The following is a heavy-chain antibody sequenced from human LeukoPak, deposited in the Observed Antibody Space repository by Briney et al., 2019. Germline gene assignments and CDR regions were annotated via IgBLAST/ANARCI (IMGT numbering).Heavy chain of an antibody. CDR1: GFTFSRSW. D-gene: IGHD3-22*01. CDR3: ARDAKDYYDSSGYY. J-gene: IGHJ4*02. CDR2: IKEDGSEK. Sequence: GSLRLTCAASGFTFSRSWMSWVRQAPGKGLEWVANIKEDGSEKYYVDSVKGRITISRDNARNLLYLQMNSLRAEDTAVYFCARDAKDYYDSSGYYWGQGTLVTVSS. V-gene: IGHV3-7*01.